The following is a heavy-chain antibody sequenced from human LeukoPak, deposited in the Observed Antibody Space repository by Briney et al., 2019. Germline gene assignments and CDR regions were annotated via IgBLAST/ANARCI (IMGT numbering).Heavy chain of an antibody. CDR1: GGSISSGGYY. CDR2: IYYSGST. Sequence: SETLSLTCTVSGGSISSGGYYWSWIRQHPGKGLEWIGYIYYSGSTYYNPSLKSRVTISVDTSKNQFSLKLSSVTAADTAVYYCARGRSHTIFGVDLRRYYYMDVWGKGTTVTVSS. D-gene: IGHD3-3*01. J-gene: IGHJ6*03. V-gene: IGHV4-31*03. CDR3: ARGRSHTIFGVDLRRYYYMDV.